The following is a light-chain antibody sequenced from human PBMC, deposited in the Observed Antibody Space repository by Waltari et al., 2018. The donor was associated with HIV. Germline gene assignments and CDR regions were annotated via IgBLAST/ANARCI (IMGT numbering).Light chain of an antibody. V-gene: IGKV1-8*01. Sequence: AIRMTQSPSAFSASVGDRVPITCRASQGISTYLDWYQQKPGNAPELLIYDTSTLQSGVPSRFSGSGSGTDFTLTISRLQSEDFATYYCQQYYTNWLTFGRGTKVEI. CDR3: QQYYTNWLT. J-gene: IGKJ4*01. CDR2: DTS. CDR1: QGISTY.